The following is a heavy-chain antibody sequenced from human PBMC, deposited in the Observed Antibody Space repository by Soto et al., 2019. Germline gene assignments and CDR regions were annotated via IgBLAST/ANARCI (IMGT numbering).Heavy chain of an antibody. D-gene: IGHD6-19*01. V-gene: IGHV1-2*02. CDR2: ISPKSGGT. CDR1: GYTFIDYY. CDR3: ARPPGYISDWYYFDL. J-gene: IGHJ4*02. Sequence: QVQLVQSGAEVKKPGASVKVSCEGSGYTFIDYYMHWVRQAPGQGFEWMGRISPKSGGTNYAQKYQGRVTMTGDTSLNTAYMELSSLMSEDTAVYYCARPPGYISDWYYFDLWGQGTLVTVSS.